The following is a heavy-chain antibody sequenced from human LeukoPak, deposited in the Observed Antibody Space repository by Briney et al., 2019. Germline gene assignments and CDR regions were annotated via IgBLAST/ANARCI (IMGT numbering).Heavy chain of an antibody. CDR1: GFTFSDYY. CDR2: ISSSGSTI. CDR3: ARGLAAARSIDY. V-gene: IGHV3-11*04. D-gene: IGHD6-13*01. J-gene: IGHJ4*02. Sequence: GGSLRLSCAASGFTFSDYYMNWIRQAPGKGLEWVSYISSSGSTIYYADSVKGRFSISRDNAKKSLFLQMNSLRAEDTAVYYCARGLAAARSIDYWGQGTLVTVSS.